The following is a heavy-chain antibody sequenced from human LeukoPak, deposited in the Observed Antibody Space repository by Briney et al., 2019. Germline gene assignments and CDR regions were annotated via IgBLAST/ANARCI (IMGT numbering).Heavy chain of an antibody. CDR3: ARRRNSITIFGVVIRGFYYYMDV. CDR2: IYTSGST. Sequence: PSETLSLTCTVSGGSISSYYWSWIRQPAGKGLEWIGRIYTSGSTNYNPSLKSRVTISVDTSKNQFSLKLSSVTAADTAVYYCARRRNSITIFGVVIRGFYYYMDVWGKGTTVTVSS. V-gene: IGHV4-4*07. CDR1: GGSISSYY. J-gene: IGHJ6*03. D-gene: IGHD3-3*01.